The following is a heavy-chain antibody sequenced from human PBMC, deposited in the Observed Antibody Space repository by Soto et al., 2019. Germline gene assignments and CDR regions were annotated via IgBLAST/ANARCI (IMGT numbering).Heavy chain of an antibody. Sequence: EVQLVESGGGLVQPGTSLRLSCTGSGFTFSSYSMSWIRQTPGKGLEWLSYISSSGSTIYYRDSVKGRFTMSRDNANDSLYLQMHSLGDDDTALYYCARAVAGTVFDYWGQGALVTVSS. J-gene: IGHJ4*02. V-gene: IGHV3-48*02. D-gene: IGHD6-19*01. CDR2: ISSSGSTI. CDR3: ARAVAGTVFDY. CDR1: GFTFSSYS.